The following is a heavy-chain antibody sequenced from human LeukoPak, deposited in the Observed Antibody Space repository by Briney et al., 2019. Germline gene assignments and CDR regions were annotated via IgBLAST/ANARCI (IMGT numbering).Heavy chain of an antibody. J-gene: IGHJ4*02. V-gene: IGHV3-30*02. D-gene: IGHD3-10*01. CDR3: AKDAVYGPPFDY. CDR2: IRYDGSHE. CDR1: GFTFSNYG. Sequence: GGSLRLSCAASGFTFSNYGMHWVRQAPGKGREWVAIIRYDGSHEYYADSVKGRFTISRDNSKNTLYLQMNSLRTEDTAVYYCAKDAVYGPPFDYWGQGTLVTVSS.